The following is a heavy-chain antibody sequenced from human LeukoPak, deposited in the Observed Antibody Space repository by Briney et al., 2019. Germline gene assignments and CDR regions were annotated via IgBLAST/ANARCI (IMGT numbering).Heavy chain of an antibody. Sequence: ASVKVSCKASGYTFISHDINWVRQATGQGLERMRWINPNSGNTGYAQKFQGRVTFTRNTSISTAYMELSSLRSEDTAVYYCARAGRFDSGHAWFDPWGQGTLVTVSS. CDR1: GYTFISHD. D-gene: IGHD5-12*01. V-gene: IGHV1-8*03. CDR2: INPNSGNT. CDR3: ARAGRFDSGHAWFDP. J-gene: IGHJ5*02.